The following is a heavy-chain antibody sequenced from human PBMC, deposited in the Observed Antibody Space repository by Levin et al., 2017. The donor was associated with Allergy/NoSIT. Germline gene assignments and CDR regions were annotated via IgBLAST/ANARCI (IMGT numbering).Heavy chain of an antibody. CDR2: INAGNGNT. V-gene: IGHV1-3*01. CDR3: ARASYYDSSGYKD. CDR1: SYSFTTYA. J-gene: IGHJ4*02. D-gene: IGHD3-22*01. Sequence: ASVKVSCKASSYSFTTYAMHWVRQAPGQRLEWMGWINAGNGNTIYSQKFQGRVTITRDTSATTAYMELSSLRSEDTAVYYCARASYYDSSGYKDWGQGTLVTVSS.